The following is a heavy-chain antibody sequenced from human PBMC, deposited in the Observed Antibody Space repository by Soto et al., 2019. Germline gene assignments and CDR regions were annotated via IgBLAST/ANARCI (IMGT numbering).Heavy chain of an antibody. J-gene: IGHJ6*03. D-gene: IGHD2-2*01. CDR3: ARDSGYCSSTSCHRPIYYYYYMDV. CDR1: GYTFTSYA. V-gene: IGHV1-3*01. Sequence: ASVKVSCKASGYTFTSYAMHWVRQAPGQRLEWMGWINAGNGNTKYSQKFQGRVTITRDTSASTAYMELSSLRSEDTAVYYCARDSGYCSSTSCHRPIYYYYYMDVWGKGTTVTVSS. CDR2: INAGNGNT.